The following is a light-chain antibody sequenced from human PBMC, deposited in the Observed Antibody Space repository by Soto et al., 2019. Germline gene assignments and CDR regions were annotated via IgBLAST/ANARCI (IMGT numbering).Light chain of an antibody. J-gene: IGKJ1*01. CDR3: QQYNNWLRT. CDR2: GAS. V-gene: IGKV3-15*01. CDR1: QSVSSN. Sequence: EIVMTQSPATLSVSPGERATLSCRAGQSVSSNLAWYQQKPGQPPRLLIYGASTRATGIPARFSGSGSGTVFTLTISSLQSEDSAVYYCQQYNNWLRTFGQGTKVEVK.